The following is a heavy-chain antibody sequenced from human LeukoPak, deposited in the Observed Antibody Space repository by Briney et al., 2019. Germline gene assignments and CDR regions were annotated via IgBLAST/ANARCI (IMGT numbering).Heavy chain of an antibody. J-gene: IGHJ4*02. CDR1: GFTVSSNY. V-gene: IGHV3-66*04. Sequence: GGSLRLSCAASGFTVSSNYMSWVRQAPGKGLEWVSVIYSGGSTYYADSVKGRFTISRDNSKNTLYLQMNSLRAEDTAVYYCARRLQPYYFGYWGQGTLVTVSS. D-gene: IGHD4-11*01. CDR3: ARRLQPYYFGY. CDR2: IYSGGST.